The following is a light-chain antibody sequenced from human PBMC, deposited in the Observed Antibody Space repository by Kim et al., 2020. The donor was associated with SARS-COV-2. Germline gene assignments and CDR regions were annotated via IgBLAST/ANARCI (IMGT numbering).Light chain of an antibody. CDR1: QSISSY. Sequence: AAVGDRVTITCRARQSISSYLNWYQQKPGRAPKLLIYAASSLQSGVPSRFSGSGSGTDFTLTISSLQPEDFATYYCQQSYSTPQVTFGQGTKLEI. CDR3: QQSYSTPQVT. J-gene: IGKJ2*01. V-gene: IGKV1-39*01. CDR2: AAS.